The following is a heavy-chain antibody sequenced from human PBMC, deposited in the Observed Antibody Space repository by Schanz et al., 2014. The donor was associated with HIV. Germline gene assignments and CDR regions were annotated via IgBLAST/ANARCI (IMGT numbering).Heavy chain of an antibody. J-gene: IGHJ2*01. V-gene: IGHV3-23*01. D-gene: IGHD2-15*01. CDR1: GFTFTSYA. CDR3: ALSRPSGYGGSWYFDL. CDR2: ISGSSIT. Sequence: EVQLLESGGGLVQPGGSLRLSCAASGFTFTSYAMNWVRQAPGKGLEWVSAISGSSITYSADSVKGRFTISRDNSKNTLYLQMHSLRAEDTAVYYCALSRPSGYGGSWYFDLWGRGTLVAVSS.